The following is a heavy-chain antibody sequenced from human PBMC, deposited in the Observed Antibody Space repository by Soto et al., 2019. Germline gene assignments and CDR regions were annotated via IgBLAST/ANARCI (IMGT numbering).Heavy chain of an antibody. D-gene: IGHD3-16*01. CDR1: GFTFSSYG. V-gene: IGHV3-30*18. J-gene: IGHJ4*02. Sequence: QVQLVESGGGVVQPGRSLRLSCAASGFTFSSYGMHWVRQAPGKGLEWVAVISYDGSNKYYADSVKGRFTISRDNSKNPLYLQMNSLRAEDTAVYYCAKGHFGTSFDYWGQGTLVTVSS. CDR3: AKGHFGTSFDY. CDR2: ISYDGSNK.